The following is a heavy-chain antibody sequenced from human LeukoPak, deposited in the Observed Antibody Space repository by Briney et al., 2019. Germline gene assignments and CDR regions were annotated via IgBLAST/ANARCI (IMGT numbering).Heavy chain of an antibody. CDR1: GGSISSGGYS. D-gene: IGHD4-17*01. CDR2: IYHSGST. J-gene: IGHJ6*02. CDR3: ARHEREDYADYYYGMDV. Sequence: SQTLSLTCAVSGGSISSGGYSWSSIRQPPGKGLEWIGYIYHSGSTYYNPSLKSRVTISVDRSKNQFSLKLSSVTAADTAVYYCARHEREDYADYYYGMDVWGQGTTVTVSS. V-gene: IGHV4-30-2*01.